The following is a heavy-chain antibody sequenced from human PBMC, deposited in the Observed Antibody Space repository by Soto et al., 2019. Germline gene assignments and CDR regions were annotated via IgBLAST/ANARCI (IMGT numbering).Heavy chain of an antibody. Sequence: ASVKVSCKTSGYTFTTYDINWVRQATGQGLEWMGWINPNADKTGFAQKFQGRVTMTRDTSINTVYMELNNLRSEDTAVYYCARQRRGTWYYFDHWGQGTRVTVSS. CDR3: ARQRRGTWYYFDH. J-gene: IGHJ4*02. CDR2: INPNADKT. CDR1: GYTFTTYD. D-gene: IGHD3-16*01. V-gene: IGHV1-8*01.